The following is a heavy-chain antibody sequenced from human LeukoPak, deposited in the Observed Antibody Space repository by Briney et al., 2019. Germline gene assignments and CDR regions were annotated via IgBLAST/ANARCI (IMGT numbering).Heavy chain of an antibody. CDR2: INPNSGGT. V-gene: IGHV1-2*02. CDR1: GYTFTGYY. Sequence: ASVKVSCKASGYTFTGYYMHWVRQAPGQGLEWMGWINPNSGGTNYAQKFQGRVTMTRDTSISTAYMELSRLRSDDTAVYYCARDSAYCGGDCYSPEYYFDYWGQGTLVTVSS. J-gene: IGHJ4*02. D-gene: IGHD2-21*02. CDR3: ARDSAYCGGDCYSPEYYFDY.